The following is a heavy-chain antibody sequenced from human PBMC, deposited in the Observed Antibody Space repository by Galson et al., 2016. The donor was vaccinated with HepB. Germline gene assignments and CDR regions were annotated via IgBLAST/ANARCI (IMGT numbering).Heavy chain of an antibody. D-gene: IGHD2-8*01. CDR3: VTEALGYCTNRRCYDGVGTAVDI. CDR1: GGTFSSYA. Sequence: SVKVSCKVSGGTFSSYAISWVRQAPGQGPEWMGASVPMFRTRTYAQKFQGRVRITADASKSADYMEPTSLRSEDTAVYYCVTEALGYCTNRRCYDGVGTAVDIWGQGTLATVSS. CDR2: SVPMFRTR. J-gene: IGHJ3*02. V-gene: IGHV1-69*13.